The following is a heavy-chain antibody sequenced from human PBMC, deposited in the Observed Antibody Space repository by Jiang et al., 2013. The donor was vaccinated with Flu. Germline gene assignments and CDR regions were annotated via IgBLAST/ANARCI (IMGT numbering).Heavy chain of an antibody. CDR2: MNPNSGNT. J-gene: IGHJ4*02. CDR3: ARGPSVSFIDY. Sequence: FTSYDINWVRQATGQGLEWMGWMNPNSGNTGYAQKFQGRVTMTRNTSISTAYMELSSLRSEDTAVYYCARGPSVSFIDYWGQGTLVTVSS. CDR1: FTSYD. V-gene: IGHV1-8*01. D-gene: IGHD2-2*01.